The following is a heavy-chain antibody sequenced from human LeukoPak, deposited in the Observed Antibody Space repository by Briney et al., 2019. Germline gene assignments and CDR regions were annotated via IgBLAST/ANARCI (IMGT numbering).Heavy chain of an antibody. J-gene: IGHJ4*02. D-gene: IGHD2-8*01. CDR1: GGSFSGYY. CDR2: INHSGST. CDR3: ARALTGLWYTEYYFDY. V-gene: IGHV4-34*01. Sequence: PSETLSLTCAVYGGSFSGYYWSWIRQPPGKGLEWIGEINHSGSTNYNPSLKSRVTISVDTSKNQFSLKLSSVTAADTAAYYCARALTGLWYTEYYFDYWGQGTLVTVSS.